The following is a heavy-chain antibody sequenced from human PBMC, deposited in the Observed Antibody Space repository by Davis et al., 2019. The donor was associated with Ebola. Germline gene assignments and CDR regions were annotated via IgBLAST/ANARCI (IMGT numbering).Heavy chain of an antibody. CDR1: GFTFSHYY. J-gene: IGHJ4*02. D-gene: IGHD1-1*01. V-gene: IGHV3-11*01. Sequence: GESLKISCAASGFTFSHYYITWVRQAPGKGLEWVSYIRNGGDNIHYADSVKGRFTISWADAKNSLYLQMNSLRGDDTAVYYCVRGGYNNNDFDYWGQGTLVTVSS. CDR2: IRNGGDNI. CDR3: VRGGYNNNDFDY.